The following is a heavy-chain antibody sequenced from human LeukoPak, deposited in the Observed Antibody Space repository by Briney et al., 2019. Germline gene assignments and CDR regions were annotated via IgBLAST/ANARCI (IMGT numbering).Heavy chain of an antibody. CDR2: MNPNSGNT. D-gene: IGHD5-18*01. CDR1: GYTFTSYD. J-gene: IGHJ4*02. CDR3: ARGANMDTAMVY. V-gene: IGHV1-8*01. Sequence: ASVKVSRKASGYTFTSYDINWVRQATGQGLEWMGWMNPNSGNTGYAQKFQGRVTMTRNTSISTAYMELSSLRSEATAVYYCARGANMDTAMVYWGQGTLVTVSS.